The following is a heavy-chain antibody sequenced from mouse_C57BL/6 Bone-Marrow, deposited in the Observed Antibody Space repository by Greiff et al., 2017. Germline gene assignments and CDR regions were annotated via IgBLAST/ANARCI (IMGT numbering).Heavy chain of an antibody. CDR1: GFSLTSYG. J-gene: IGHJ3*01. V-gene: IGHV2-2*01. Sequence: VQLKQSGPGLVQPSQSLSITCTVSGFSLTSYGVHWVRQSPGKGLEWLGVIWSGGSTDYNAAFISRLSISKDNSKSQVFFKMNSLQADDTAIYYCARNFDSNYVAYWGQGTLVTVSA. CDR3: ARNFDSNYVAY. CDR2: IWSGGST. D-gene: IGHD2-5*01.